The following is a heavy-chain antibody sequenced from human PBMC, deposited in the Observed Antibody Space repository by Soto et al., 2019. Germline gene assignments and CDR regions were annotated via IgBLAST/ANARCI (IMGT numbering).Heavy chain of an antibody. V-gene: IGHV4-39*01. CDR1: GGSISSSSYY. D-gene: IGHD3-3*01. J-gene: IGHJ4*02. CDR2: IYYSGST. CDR3: ARNLLPYYDFWSGFGYYFDY. Sequence: SETLSLTCTVSGGSISSSSYYWGWIRQPPGKGLEWIGSIYYSGSTYYNPSLKSRVTISVDTSKNQFSLKLSSVTAADTAVYYCARNLLPYYDFWSGFGYYFDYWGQGTLVTVSS.